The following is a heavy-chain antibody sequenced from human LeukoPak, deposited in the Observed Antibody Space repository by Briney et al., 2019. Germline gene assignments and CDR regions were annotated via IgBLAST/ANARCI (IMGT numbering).Heavy chain of an antibody. V-gene: IGHV1-46*01. Sequence: ASVKVSCKASGYTFTSHYIHWVRQAPGQGLEWMGIINPNGGDSKYAQKFQGRVNMTGDTSMNTVYMELSSLRSEDTAVYYCARGPPPNYYASLAYPGSPCDYWGQGTLVTVSS. CDR2: INPNGGDS. J-gene: IGHJ4*02. CDR1: GYTFTSHY. D-gene: IGHD3-22*01. CDR3: ARGPPPNYYASLAYPGSPCDY.